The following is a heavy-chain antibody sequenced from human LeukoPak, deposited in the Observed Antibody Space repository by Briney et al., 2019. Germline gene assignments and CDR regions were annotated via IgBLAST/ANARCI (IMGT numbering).Heavy chain of an antibody. V-gene: IGHV1-46*01. Sequence: GASVKVSCKASGYTFTSYYMHWVRQAPGQGLEWMGIINPSGGSTSYAQKFQGRVTMTRDTSTSTVYMELSSLRSEDTAVYYCARDGRYCSSTSCLWNASDIWGQGTMVTVSS. J-gene: IGHJ3*02. CDR1: GYTFTSYY. CDR2: INPSGGST. D-gene: IGHD2-2*01. CDR3: ARDGRYCSSTSCLWNASDI.